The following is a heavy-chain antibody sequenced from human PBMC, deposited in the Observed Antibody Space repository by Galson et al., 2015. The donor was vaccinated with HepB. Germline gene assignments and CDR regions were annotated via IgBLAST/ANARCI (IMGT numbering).Heavy chain of an antibody. D-gene: IGHD2-21*02. Sequence: QSGAEVKKPGESLKISCKGSGYSFTSYWIGWVRQMPGKGLEWMGIIYPGDPDTRYSPSFQGQVTISADKSISTAYLQWSSLKASDTAMYYCARRGGDCGGDCYRRENAFDIWGQGTMVTVSS. CDR2: IYPGDPDT. V-gene: IGHV5-51*01. J-gene: IGHJ3*02. CDR3: ARRGGDCGGDCYRRENAFDI. CDR1: GYSFTSYW.